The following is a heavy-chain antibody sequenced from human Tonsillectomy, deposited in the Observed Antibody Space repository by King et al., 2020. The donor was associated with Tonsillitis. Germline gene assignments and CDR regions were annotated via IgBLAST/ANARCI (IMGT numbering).Heavy chain of an antibody. CDR3: ARVGHRNGYNYGMDV. Sequence: VQLQESGPGLVKPSETLSLTCTVSGGSISSYYWSWIRQPPGKGLECIGYIYYSGSTNYNPSLKSRVTMSVDTSKNHFSLKLRSVTAADTAVYYCARVGHRNGYNYGMDVWGQGTTVTVSS. CDR1: GGSISSYY. V-gene: IGHV4-59*01. J-gene: IGHJ6*02. CDR2: IYYSGST. D-gene: IGHD5-18*01.